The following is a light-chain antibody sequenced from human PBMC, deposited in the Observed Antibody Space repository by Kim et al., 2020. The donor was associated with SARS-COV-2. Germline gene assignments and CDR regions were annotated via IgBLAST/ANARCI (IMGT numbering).Light chain of an antibody. CDR3: SSYTSSSNVV. CDR2: DVT. V-gene: IGLV2-14*03. CDR1: SSDVGAYNY. J-gene: IGLJ2*01. Sequence: SITISCTAASSDVGAYNYVSWYQQHPGKAPKLMIYDVTNRPSGVSNRFSGSKSGNTASLTISGLQAEDEADYYCSSYTSSSNVVFGGGTQLTVL.